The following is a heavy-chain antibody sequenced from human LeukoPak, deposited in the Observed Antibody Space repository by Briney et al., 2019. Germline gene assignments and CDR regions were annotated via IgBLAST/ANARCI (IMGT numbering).Heavy chain of an antibody. D-gene: IGHD1-26*01. CDR3: ARGRLVGASRVSLFDY. Sequence: ASVKVSCKASGYTFTGYYMHWVRQAPGQGLEWMGWINPNSGVTNYAQKFQGRVTMTRDTSISTAYMELTSLRSDDTAVYYCARGRLVGASRVSLFDYWGQGTLVTVSS. V-gene: IGHV1-2*02. CDR1: GYTFTGYY. CDR2: INPNSGVT. J-gene: IGHJ4*02.